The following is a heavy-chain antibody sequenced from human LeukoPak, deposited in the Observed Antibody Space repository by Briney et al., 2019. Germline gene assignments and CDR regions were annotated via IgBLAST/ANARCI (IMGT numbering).Heavy chain of an antibody. CDR3: ARDLELLWFGEGGDAFDI. CDR2: INSDGSST. D-gene: IGHD3-10*01. Sequence: GGSLRLSCAASGFTFSSYWMHWVRQAPGKGLVWVSRINSDGSSTSYADSVKGRFTISRDNAKNTPYLQMNSLRAEDTAVYYCARDLELLWFGEGGDAFDIWGQGTMVTVSS. V-gene: IGHV3-74*01. CDR1: GFTFSSYW. J-gene: IGHJ3*02.